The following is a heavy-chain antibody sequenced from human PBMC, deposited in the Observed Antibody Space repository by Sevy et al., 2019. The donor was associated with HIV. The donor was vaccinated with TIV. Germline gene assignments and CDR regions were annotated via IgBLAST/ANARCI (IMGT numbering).Heavy chain of an antibody. V-gene: IGHV3-21*01. CDR1: GFTFSTYS. CDR2: ISRDSYYI. D-gene: IGHD1-1*01. CDR3: ARATGTEALDAFDI. Sequence: GGSLRLSCAASGFTFSTYSMNWVRQAPGKGLEWVSSISRDSYYIYYADSVKGRFTISSDNAKNSLYLQMNSLRAEDTAVYYCARATGTEALDAFDIWGQGTMVTVSS. J-gene: IGHJ3*02.